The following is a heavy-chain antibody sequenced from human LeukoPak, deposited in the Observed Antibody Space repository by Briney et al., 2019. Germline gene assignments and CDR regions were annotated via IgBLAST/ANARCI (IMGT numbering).Heavy chain of an antibody. CDR3: ARLSSWGSYYFDY. V-gene: IGHV3-33*01. J-gene: IGHJ4*02. Sequence: QPGGSLRLSCAASGFTFSSYGMHWVRQAPGKGLEWVAVIWYDGSNKYYADSVKGRFTISRDNSKNTLYLQMNSLRAEDTAVYYCARLSSWGSYYFDYWGQGTLVTVSS. CDR2: IWYDGSNK. D-gene: IGHD3-16*01. CDR1: GFTFSSYG.